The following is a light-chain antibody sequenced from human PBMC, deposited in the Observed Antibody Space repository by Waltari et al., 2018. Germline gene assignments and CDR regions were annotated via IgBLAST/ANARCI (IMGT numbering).Light chain of an antibody. Sequence: QSVLTQPPSVSGAPGQRITISCTGTSANIWAGYDVHWYLQLPGTAPKLLILGNNNRPSGVPDRFSASKSDTSASLAITGLQAEDEADYYCQSYDSSLSGVLFGGGTKLTVL. CDR1: SANIWAGYD. J-gene: IGLJ2*01. CDR3: QSYDSSLSGVL. V-gene: IGLV1-40*01. CDR2: GNN.